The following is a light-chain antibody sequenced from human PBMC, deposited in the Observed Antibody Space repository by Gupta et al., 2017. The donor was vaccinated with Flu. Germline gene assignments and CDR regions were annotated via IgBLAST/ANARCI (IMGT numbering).Light chain of an antibody. CDR3: QQYNYWPPLT. V-gene: IGKV3-15*01. J-gene: IGKJ4*01. Sequence: VVMTQSPATVSVSPGERATLSCRASQSVRDNLAWYQQKPGQAPRLLIYGATTRATGVPARFSGSGSGTEFTLTINSLQSEDFAIYYCQQYNYWPPLTFGGGTKVDIK. CDR1: QSVRDN. CDR2: GAT.